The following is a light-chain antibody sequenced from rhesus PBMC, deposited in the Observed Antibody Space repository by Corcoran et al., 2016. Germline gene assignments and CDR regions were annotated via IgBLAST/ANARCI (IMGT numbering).Light chain of an antibody. V-gene: IGLV2-13*03. Sequence: QAAPTQSPSVSGSPGQSVTISCSGTNTDIGDYNRVSWYQQYPGKVPKLLIFEVSKRPSGVSDRFSGSKSGNTASLTISGLQAEDEADYYCSSYTGSDTFIFGGGTRLTVL. J-gene: IGLJ1*01. CDR1: NTDIGDYNR. CDR3: SSYTGSDTFI. CDR2: EVS.